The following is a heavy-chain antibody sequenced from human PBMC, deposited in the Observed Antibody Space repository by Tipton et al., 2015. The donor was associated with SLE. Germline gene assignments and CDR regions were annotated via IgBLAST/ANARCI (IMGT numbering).Heavy chain of an antibody. D-gene: IGHD3-22*01. V-gene: IGHV4-59*11. J-gene: IGHJ3*02. CDR2: IYNSGSG. Sequence: TLSLTCTVSGGSISSHYWSWIRQPPGKGLEWIGYIYNSGSGNYNPSLKSRVTISVDTSKNQFSLKLSSVSAADTAVYYMARSDYYDSSGYYSYAFDIWGQGPMVTVSS. CDR1: GGSISSHY. CDR3: ARSDYYDSSGYYSYAFDI.